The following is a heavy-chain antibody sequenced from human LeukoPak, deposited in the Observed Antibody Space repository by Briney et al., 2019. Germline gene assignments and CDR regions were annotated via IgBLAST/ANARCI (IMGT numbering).Heavy chain of an antibody. V-gene: IGHV4-38-2*01. CDR2: IYHSGST. J-gene: IGHJ5*02. CDR3: ARAAAGRLAWFDP. CDR1: GYSISSGYY. D-gene: IGHD6-13*01. Sequence: SETLSLTCAVSGYSISSGYYWGWIRQPPGKGLEWIGSIYHSGSTYYNPSLKSRVTISVDTSKNQFSLKLSSVTAADTAVYYCARAAAGRLAWFDPWGQGPLVTVSS.